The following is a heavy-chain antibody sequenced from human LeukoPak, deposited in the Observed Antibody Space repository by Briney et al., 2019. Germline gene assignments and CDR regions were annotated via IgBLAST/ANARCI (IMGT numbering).Heavy chain of an antibody. CDR2: IYYGGST. CDR1: GGSISSGGYY. Sequence: PSETLSLTCTVSGGSISSGGYYWSWIRQHPGKGLEWIGYIYYGGSTYYNPSLKSRVTISVDTSKNQFSLKLSSVTAADTAVYYCAIFTRMGYFDYWGQGTLVTVSS. CDR3: AIFTRMGYFDY. V-gene: IGHV4-31*03. D-gene: IGHD1-1*01. J-gene: IGHJ4*02.